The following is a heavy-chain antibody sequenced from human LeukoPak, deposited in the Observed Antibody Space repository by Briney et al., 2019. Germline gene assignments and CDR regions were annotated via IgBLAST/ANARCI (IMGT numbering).Heavy chain of an antibody. CDR2: ISGSGDST. CDR3: AKSYYGSGNYYSGADF. J-gene: IGHJ4*02. Sequence: GGSLRLSCAASGFTFSSYAVSWVRQTPGKGLEWVSGISGSGDSTYYADSVKGRFTISRDNSKNTLYLQMNSLRVEDTAVYYCAKSYYGSGNYYSGADFWGQGTLVTVSS. D-gene: IGHD3-10*01. CDR1: GFTFSSYA. V-gene: IGHV3-23*01.